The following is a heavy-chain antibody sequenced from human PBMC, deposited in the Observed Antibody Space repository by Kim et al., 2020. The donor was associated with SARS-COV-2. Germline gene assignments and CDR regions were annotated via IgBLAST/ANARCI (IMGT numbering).Heavy chain of an antibody. Sequence: SETLSLTCTVSGGSISSSSYYWGWIRQPPGKGLEWIGSIYYSGSTYYNPSLKSRVTISVDTSKNQFSLKLSSVTAADTAVYYCARDHGDDPKYYYYGMDVWGQGTTVTVSS. CDR1: GGSISSSSYY. J-gene: IGHJ6*02. V-gene: IGHV4-39*07. D-gene: IGHD4-17*01. CDR2: IYYSGST. CDR3: ARDHGDDPKYYYYGMDV.